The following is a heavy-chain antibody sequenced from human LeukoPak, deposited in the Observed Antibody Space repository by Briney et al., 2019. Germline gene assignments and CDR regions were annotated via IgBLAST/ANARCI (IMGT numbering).Heavy chain of an antibody. D-gene: IGHD3-10*01. CDR1: GGSISRYY. CDR3: ARSDYHNSGSHTVFDAFDI. CDR2: IDDSGNT. Sequence: NPSETLSLTCTVSGGSISRYYWSWIRRPPGKGLEWIGYIDDSGNTNYNPSLKSQVTISVDKSKNQFSLKLSFVTAADTAMYYCARSDYHNSGSHTVFDAFDIWGQGTGVTVSS. V-gene: IGHV4-59*01. J-gene: IGHJ3*02.